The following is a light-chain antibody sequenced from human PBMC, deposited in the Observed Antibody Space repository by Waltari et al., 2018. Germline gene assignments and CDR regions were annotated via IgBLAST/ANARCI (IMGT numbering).Light chain of an antibody. V-gene: IGKV4-1*01. CDR3: QQYYSPPWT. CDR2: WAS. CDR1: QSVLYTSNNKNY. J-gene: IGKJ1*01. Sequence: DIVMTQSPDSLAVSLGERATINCKSSQSVLYTSNNKNYLAWYQQKPGQLPKLLFYWASTRESGVPDRFGGSGSGTDFTLTISGLQAEDVAVYYCQQYYSPPWTFGRGKQVEIK.